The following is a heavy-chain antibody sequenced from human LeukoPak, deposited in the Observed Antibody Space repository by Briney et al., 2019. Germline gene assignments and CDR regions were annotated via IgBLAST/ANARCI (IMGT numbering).Heavy chain of an antibody. V-gene: IGHV3-7*01. CDR1: GFNFSSYW. CDR3: ASAPGEGWFDP. CDR2: IKQDGSEK. D-gene: IGHD4-17*01. J-gene: IGHJ5*02. Sequence: PGGSLRLSCAASGFNFSSYWMSWDRQAPGKGLEWVASIKQDGSEKYYVDSVKGRFTISRDNAKNSLYLQMNSLRAEDTALYYCASAPGEGWFDPWGQGTLVTVSS.